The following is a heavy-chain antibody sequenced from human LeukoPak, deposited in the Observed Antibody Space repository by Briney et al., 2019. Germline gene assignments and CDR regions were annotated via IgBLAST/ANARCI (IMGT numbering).Heavy chain of an antibody. Sequence: SVKVSCKASGGTFSSYAISWVRQAPGQGLEWMGGIIPIFGTANYAQKFQGRVTITADESTSTAYMELSSLRSEDTAVYYCAKAIIVGATGGGFDYWGQGTLVTVSS. CDR3: AKAIIVGATGGGFDY. D-gene: IGHD1-26*01. CDR2: IIPIFGTA. V-gene: IGHV1-69*13. J-gene: IGHJ4*02. CDR1: GGTFSSYA.